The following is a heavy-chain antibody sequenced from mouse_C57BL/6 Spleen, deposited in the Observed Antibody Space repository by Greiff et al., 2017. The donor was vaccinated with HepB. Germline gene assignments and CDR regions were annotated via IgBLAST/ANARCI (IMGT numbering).Heavy chain of an antibody. V-gene: IGHV5-12*01. Sequence: DVMLVESGGGLVQPGGSLKLSCAASGFTFSDYYMYWVRQTPEKRLEWVAYISNGGGSTYYPDTVKGRFTISRDNAKNTLYLQMSRLKSEDTAMYYCARLTTVYAMDYWGQGTSVTVSS. D-gene: IGHD1-1*01. J-gene: IGHJ4*01. CDR2: ISNGGGST. CDR1: GFTFSDYY. CDR3: ARLTTVYAMDY.